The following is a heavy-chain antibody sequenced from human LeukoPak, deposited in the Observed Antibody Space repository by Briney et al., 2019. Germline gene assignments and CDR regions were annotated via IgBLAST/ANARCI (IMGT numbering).Heavy chain of an antibody. CDR3: ARDYGGNSGGAFDP. V-gene: IGHV1-69*05. J-gene: IGHJ5*02. CDR1: GGTFSSYA. Sequence: ASVKVSCKASGGTFSSYAISWVRQAPGQGLEWMGGIIPIFGTANYAQKFQGRVTITTDESTSTAYMELSSLRSEDTAVYYCARDYGGNSGGAFDPCGQGTLVTVSS. D-gene: IGHD4-23*01. CDR2: IIPIFGTA.